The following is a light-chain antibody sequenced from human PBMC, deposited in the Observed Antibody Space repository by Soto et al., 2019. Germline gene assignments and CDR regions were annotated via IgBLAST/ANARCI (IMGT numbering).Light chain of an antibody. CDR2: AAS. V-gene: IGKV1-8*01. CDR3: QQYYTYPQT. Sequence: AIRMIQSPSSFSASTGDRVTITCRASQGISSYLAWYQQKPGKAPKLLVYAASTLQYGVPSRFSGSGSGTDFTLTISCLQSEDFATYFCQQYYTYPQTFGQGTKLEIK. CDR1: QGISSY. J-gene: IGKJ2*01.